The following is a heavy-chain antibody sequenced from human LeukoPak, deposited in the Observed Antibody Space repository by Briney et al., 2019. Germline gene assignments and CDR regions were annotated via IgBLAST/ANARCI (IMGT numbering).Heavy chain of an antibody. CDR3: AKRYCSSTTCYDDRGAFDY. J-gene: IGHJ4*02. CDR2: IYHSGST. V-gene: IGHV4-38-2*02. CDR1: GYSISSGNY. Sequence: SETLSLTCTVSGYSISSGNYWDWIRQPPGKGLEWIGSIYHSGSTYYNPPLKSRVTISVDTSKNQFSLKLSSVTAADTAVYYCAKRYCSSTTCYDDRGAFDYWGQGTLVTVSS. D-gene: IGHD2-2*01.